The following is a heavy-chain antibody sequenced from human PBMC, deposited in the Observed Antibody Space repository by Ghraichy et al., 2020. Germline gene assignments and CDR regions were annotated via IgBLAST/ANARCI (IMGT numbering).Heavy chain of an antibody. D-gene: IGHD1-26*01. CDR3: ARVGLIVGATGFDY. V-gene: IGHV4-39*07. Sequence: SETLSLTCTVSGGSISSSSYYWGWIRQPPGKGLEWIGSIYYSGSTYYNPSLKSRVTISVDTSKNQFSLKLSSVIAADTAVYYCARVGLIVGATGFDYWGQGTLVTVSS. CDR2: IYYSGST. CDR1: GGSISSSSYY. J-gene: IGHJ4*02.